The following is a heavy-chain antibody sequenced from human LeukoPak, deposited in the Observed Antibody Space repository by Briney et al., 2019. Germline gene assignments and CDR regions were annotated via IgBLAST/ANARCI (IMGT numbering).Heavy chain of an antibody. CDR2: ISSSSSYI. CDR1: GFTFSSYW. J-gene: IGHJ4*02. Sequence: PGGSLRLSCAASGFTFSSYWMSWVRQAPGKGLEWVSSISSSSSYIYYADSVKGRFTISRDNAKNSLYLQMNSLRAEDTAVYYCARDPIITMIDFDYWGQGTLVTVSS. V-gene: IGHV3-21*01. CDR3: ARDPIITMIDFDY. D-gene: IGHD3-22*01.